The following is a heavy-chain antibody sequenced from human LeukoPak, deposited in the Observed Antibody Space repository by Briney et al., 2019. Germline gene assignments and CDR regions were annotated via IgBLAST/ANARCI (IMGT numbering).Heavy chain of an antibody. D-gene: IGHD1-26*01. J-gene: IGHJ4*02. Sequence: GGSLRLSCAASGFTFSSYSMNWVRQAPGKGLEWVSSISSSSSYIYYADSVKGRFTISRDDAKRTVDLQMDNLRAEDTAIYYCAYRNNFEYWGQGALVTVSS. V-gene: IGHV3-21*04. CDR3: AYRNNFEY. CDR2: ISSSSSYI. CDR1: GFTFSSYS.